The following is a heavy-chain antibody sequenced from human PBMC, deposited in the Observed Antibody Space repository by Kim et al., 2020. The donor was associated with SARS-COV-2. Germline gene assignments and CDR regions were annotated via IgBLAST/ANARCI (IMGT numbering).Heavy chain of an antibody. Sequence: GGSLRLSCAASGFTFSSYAMTWVRQAPGEGLEWVSSITITGDKTSYADSVKGRFTVSRDNSKSTLYLQMNSLRAEDSAVYYCAKGGYYGWGSYHNGYFDYWGQGTLVTVSS. CDR2: ITITGDKT. J-gene: IGHJ4*02. CDR1: GFTFSSYA. V-gene: IGHV3-23*01. D-gene: IGHD3-10*01. CDR3: AKGGYYGWGSYHNGYFDY.